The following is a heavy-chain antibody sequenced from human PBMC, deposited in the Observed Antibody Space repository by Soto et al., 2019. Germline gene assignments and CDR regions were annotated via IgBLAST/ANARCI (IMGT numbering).Heavy chain of an antibody. CDR3: GRWAGQKRDFGGPFDC. V-gene: IGHV1-18*04. D-gene: IGHD4-17*01. Sequence: QVQLVQSGAEVKKPGASVKVSCTAFGYTFTSHGFSWVRQAPGQGLEWMGWISGYNGNTNFAQKFQGRVTMTTDTSTSTAYMELRSLRSDDTAVDYCGRWAGQKRDFGGPFDCWGQGTRVTVSS. CDR1: GYTFTSHG. CDR2: ISGYNGNT. J-gene: IGHJ4*02.